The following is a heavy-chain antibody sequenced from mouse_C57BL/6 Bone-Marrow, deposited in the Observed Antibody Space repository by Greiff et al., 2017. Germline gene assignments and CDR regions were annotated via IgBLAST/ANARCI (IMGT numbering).Heavy chain of an antibody. CDR2: INPSSGYT. D-gene: IGHD3-3*01. Sequence: VQLKQSGAELAKPGASVKLSCKASGYTFTSYWMHWVKQRPGQGLEWIGYINPSSGYTKYNQKVKGKATLTADKSSSTAYMQLSSLTYEDSAVYCCASVGDYLDYWGQGTTLTVSS. CDR3: ASVGDYLDY. V-gene: IGHV1-7*01. CDR1: GYTFTSYW. J-gene: IGHJ2*01.